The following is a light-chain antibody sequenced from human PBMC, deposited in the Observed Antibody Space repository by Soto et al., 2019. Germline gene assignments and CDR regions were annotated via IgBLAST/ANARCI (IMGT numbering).Light chain of an antibody. J-gene: IGKJ1*01. CDR1: QSVSSN. V-gene: IGKV3-15*01. Sequence: EIVMTQSPATLSVSPGERATLSCRASQSVSSNLSWYQQKPGQAPRLLIYGASTRATGIPARFSGSGSETEFTLTISSLQSEDFAVYYCQQYNNWTLTFGQGTKVEIK. CDR3: QQYNNWTLT. CDR2: GAS.